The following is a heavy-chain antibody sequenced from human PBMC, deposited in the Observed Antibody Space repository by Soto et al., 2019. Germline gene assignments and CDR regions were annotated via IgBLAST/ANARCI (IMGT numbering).Heavy chain of an antibody. V-gene: IGHV3-33*07. D-gene: IGHD3-10*01. J-gene: IGHJ4*02. CDR3: AREDDYYGSGSYYFDY. CDR1: GFTFSSYG. Sequence: GGSLRLSCAASGFTFSSYGMYWVRQAPGKGLEWVAVIWYDGSNKYYADSVKGRFTISRDNSKNTLYLQMNSLRAEDTAVYYCAREDDYYGSGSYYFDYWGQGTLVTVSS. CDR2: IWYDGSNK.